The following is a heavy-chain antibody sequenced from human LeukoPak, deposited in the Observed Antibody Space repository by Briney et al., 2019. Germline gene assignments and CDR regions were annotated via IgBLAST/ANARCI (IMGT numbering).Heavy chain of an antibody. Sequence: PSETLSLTCTVSDGCISSYYWSWIRQPAGKGLEWIGRIYSSGSTNYNPSLKSRVTISVDTSKNQFSLKLSSVTAADTAVYYCARRPSYWGQGTLVTVSS. CDR1: DGCISSYY. CDR3: ARRPSY. V-gene: IGHV4-4*07. CDR2: IYSSGST. J-gene: IGHJ4*02.